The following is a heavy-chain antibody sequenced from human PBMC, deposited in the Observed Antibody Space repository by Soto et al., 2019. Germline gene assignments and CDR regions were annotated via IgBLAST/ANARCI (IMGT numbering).Heavy chain of an antibody. D-gene: IGHD2-21*01. J-gene: IGHJ4*02. CDR2: ISGSGDRT. CDR1: GFTFGNYA. CDR3: AKDTVAIRSFYFDS. Sequence: EVQLLVSGGRFVQPGGSPKLSCVASGFTFGNYAMTWVRQAPGKGLEWVSTISGSGDRTYYADSVTGRFTISRDNSKNTLYLQMHSLGVEDTAVYFCAKDTVAIRSFYFDSWAQGTLVTVSS. V-gene: IGHV3-23*01.